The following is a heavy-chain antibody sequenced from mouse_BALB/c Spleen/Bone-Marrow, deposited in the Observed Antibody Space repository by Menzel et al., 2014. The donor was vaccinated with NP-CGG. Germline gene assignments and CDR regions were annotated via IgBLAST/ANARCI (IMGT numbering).Heavy chain of an antibody. CDR1: GYAFSSYW. CDR3: ARRVYGNYWYFDV. V-gene: IGHV1-80*01. CDR2: IYPEDGDT. D-gene: IGHD2-1*01. Sequence: QVQLQHSGAELVRPGSSVKISCKASGYAFSSYWMNWVKRRPGQGLEWIGQIYPEDGDTNYNGKFKGKATLTADKSSSTAYMQLSSLTSEDSAVYFCARRVYGNYWYFDVWGAGTTVTVSS. J-gene: IGHJ1*01.